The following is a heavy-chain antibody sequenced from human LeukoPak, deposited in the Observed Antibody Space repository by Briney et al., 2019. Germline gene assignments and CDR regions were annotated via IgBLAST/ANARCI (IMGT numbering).Heavy chain of an antibody. Sequence: ASVKVSCKASGYTFTGYYMHWVRQAPGQGLEWMGRINPNSGGTNYAQKFQGRVTMTRDTSISTAYMELSRLRSDDTAVYYCARLAAADPYYYYYMDVWGKGPTVTVSS. CDR2: INPNSGGT. V-gene: IGHV1-2*06. CDR1: GYTFTGYY. D-gene: IGHD6-13*01. J-gene: IGHJ6*03. CDR3: ARLAAADPYYYYYMDV.